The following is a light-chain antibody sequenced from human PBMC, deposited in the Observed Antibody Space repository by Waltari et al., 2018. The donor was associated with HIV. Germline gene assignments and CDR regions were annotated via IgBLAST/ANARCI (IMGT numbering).Light chain of an antibody. J-gene: IGLJ3*02. CDR1: TPNIGHNY. Sequence: QSVFTQPPSVSAAPGQKVTISCSVLTPNIGHNYVSWYQQLPGTAPKLLIYENKKRPSGMPDRFSGSKSGTSANLGITGLQTGDEDDYYCGTWESSLNAWVFGGGTKLTVL. CDR3: GTWESSLNAWV. CDR2: ENK. V-gene: IGLV1-51*01.